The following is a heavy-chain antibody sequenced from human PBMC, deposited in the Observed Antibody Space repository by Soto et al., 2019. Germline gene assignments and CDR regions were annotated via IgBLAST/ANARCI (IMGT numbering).Heavy chain of an antibody. D-gene: IGHD2-15*01. CDR1: GFSFSNAW. V-gene: IGHV3-15*07. J-gene: IGHJ5*02. Sequence: EVQLVESGGGLVKPGGSLRLSCAASGFSFSNAWMNWARQAPGKGLEWVGRIRSKSGTTDYAAPVKGRFTISRDDSKNTLYLQMPSLNIEDTAVYFCTTSGNPHVVDPWCQGTLVTGSS. CDR3: TTSGNPHVVDP. CDR2: IRSKSGTT.